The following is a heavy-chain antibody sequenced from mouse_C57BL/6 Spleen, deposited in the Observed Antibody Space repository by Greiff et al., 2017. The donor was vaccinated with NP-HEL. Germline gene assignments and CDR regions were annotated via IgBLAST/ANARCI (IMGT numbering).Heavy chain of an antibody. Sequence: EVKLEESGGGLVKPGGSLKLSCAASGFTFSDYGMHWVRQAPEKGLEWVAYISSGSSTIYYADTVKGRFTISRDNAKNTLFLQMTSLRSEDTAMYYCARGDYYGSSYPLYWYFDVWGTGTTVTVSS. D-gene: IGHD1-1*01. CDR3: ARGDYYGSSYPLYWYFDV. CDR1: GFTFSDYG. CDR2: ISSGSSTI. V-gene: IGHV5-17*01. J-gene: IGHJ1*03.